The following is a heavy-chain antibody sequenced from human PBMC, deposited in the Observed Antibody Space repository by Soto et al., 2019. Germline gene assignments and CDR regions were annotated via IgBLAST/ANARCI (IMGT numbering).Heavy chain of an antibody. D-gene: IGHD2-15*01. V-gene: IGHV1-18*01. CDR2: ISAYNGNT. CDR1: GYTFTSYG. CDR3: ARDKVGYCSGGSCYPGSY. Sequence: QVQLVQSGAEVKKPGASVKVSCKASGYTFTSYGISWVRQAPGQGLEWMGWISAYNGNTNYAQKLQGRVTMTTDTSTSTAYRELRSLRSDDTAVYYCARDKVGYCSGGSCYPGSYWGQGTLVTVSS. J-gene: IGHJ4*02.